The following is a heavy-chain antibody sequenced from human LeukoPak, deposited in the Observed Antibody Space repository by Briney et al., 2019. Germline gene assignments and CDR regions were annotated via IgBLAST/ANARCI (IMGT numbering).Heavy chain of an antibody. CDR2: IFHSGST. CDR3: ARGDVYSSASGY. CDR1: GYSISSGYY. Sequence: SETLSLTCAVSGYSISSGYYWVWIRQPPGKGLEWIATIFHSGSTYFNPSLQSRVTISLDTSKNQFSLKLSSVTAADTALYYCARGDVYSSASGYWGQGTLVTVSS. D-gene: IGHD6-19*01. V-gene: IGHV4-38-2*01. J-gene: IGHJ4*02.